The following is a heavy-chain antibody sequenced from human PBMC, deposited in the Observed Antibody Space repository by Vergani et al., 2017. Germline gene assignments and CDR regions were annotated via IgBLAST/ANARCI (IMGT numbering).Heavy chain of an antibody. CDR1: GGSFSGYY. V-gene: IGHV4-34*01. Sequence: QVQLQESGPGLLKPSETLSLTCAVYGGSFSGYYWSWIRQPPGKGLEWIGEINHSGSTNYNPSLKSRVTISVDTSKNQFSLKLSSVTAADTAVYYCARGTTLLIAAAGRAWFDPWGQGTLVTVSS. J-gene: IGHJ5*02. D-gene: IGHD6-13*01. CDR3: ARGTTLLIAAAGRAWFDP. CDR2: INHSGST.